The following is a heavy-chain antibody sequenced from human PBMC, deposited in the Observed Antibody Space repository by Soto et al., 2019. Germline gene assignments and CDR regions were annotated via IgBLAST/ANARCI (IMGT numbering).Heavy chain of an antibody. Sequence: GGSLRLSCAASGFTFDDYTMHWVRQAPGKGLEWVSLISWDVGSTYYADSVKGRFTISRDNSKNSLYLQMNSLRTEDTALYYCAKDGGVSDSSSSYYYGMDVWGQGTRVTVSS. CDR2: ISWDVGST. V-gene: IGHV3-43*01. D-gene: IGHD6-6*01. J-gene: IGHJ6*02. CDR3: AKDGGVSDSSSSYYYGMDV. CDR1: GFTFDDYT.